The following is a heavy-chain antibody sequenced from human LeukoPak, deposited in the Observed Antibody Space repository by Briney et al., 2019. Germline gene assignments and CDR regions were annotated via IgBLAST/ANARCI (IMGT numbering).Heavy chain of an antibody. J-gene: IGHJ3*01. V-gene: IGHV3-74*01. CDR2: ISNDVIST. CDR1: EFTFSTHW. CDR3: ARAVAGTRNAFDL. D-gene: IGHD6-19*01. Sequence: GGSLRLSCEASEFTFSTHWMHWVRQVPGKGLVWISRISNDVISTISTSYADSVKGRFTISRDNAKNTLYLQMNSLIAEDTAVYYCARAVAGTRNAFDLWGQGTMVTVSS.